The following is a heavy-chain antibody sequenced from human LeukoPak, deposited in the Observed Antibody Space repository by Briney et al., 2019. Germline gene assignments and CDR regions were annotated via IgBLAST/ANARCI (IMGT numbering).Heavy chain of an antibody. CDR3: ARDAKYYDFWSGYCWFDP. V-gene: IGHV1-18*01. CDR1: GYTFTSHG. D-gene: IGHD3-3*01. J-gene: IGHJ5*02. Sequence: ASVKVSCKASGYTFTSHGISWVRQAPGQGLEWMGWISAYNGNTNYAQKLQGRVTMTTDTSTSTAYMELRSLRSDDTAVYYCARDAKYYDFWSGYCWFDPWGQGTLVTVSS. CDR2: ISAYNGNT.